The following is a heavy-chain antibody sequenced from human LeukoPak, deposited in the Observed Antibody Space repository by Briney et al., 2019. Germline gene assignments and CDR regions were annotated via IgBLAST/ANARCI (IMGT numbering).Heavy chain of an antibody. Sequence: GGSLRLSCAASGFTFSNYFWMHWVRQAPGEGLVWVSRIRSDGGSPTYADSVKGRFTISRDNAKNTLYLQMNTLRAEDTAVYYCVRDLDLGGYSSFVSWGQGTLVTVSS. CDR1: GFTFSNYFW. J-gene: IGHJ4*02. CDR2: IRSDGGSP. V-gene: IGHV3-74*01. CDR3: VRDLDLGGYSSFVS. D-gene: IGHD4-23*01.